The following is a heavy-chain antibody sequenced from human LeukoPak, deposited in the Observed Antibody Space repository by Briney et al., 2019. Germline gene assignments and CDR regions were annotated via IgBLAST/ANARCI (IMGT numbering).Heavy chain of an antibody. CDR3: ATADKWEPLDY. D-gene: IGHD1-26*01. V-gene: IGHV1-24*01. J-gene: IGHJ4*02. CDR1: GNSLSETS. CDR2: FEPEDGEP. Sequence: GASVKVSCKVSGNSLSETSIHWVRQAPGQWLEWMGGFEPEDGEPIFAQGFQGRFSMSEDTSTDTAYMELSSLTLEDTAVYYCATADKWEPLDYWGQGTLVTVSS.